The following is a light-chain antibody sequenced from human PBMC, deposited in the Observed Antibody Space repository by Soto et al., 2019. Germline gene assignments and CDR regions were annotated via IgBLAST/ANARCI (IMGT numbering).Light chain of an antibody. V-gene: IGKV1-5*01. Sequence: DIQMTQSPSTLSASVGDRVTITCRASQSISSWLAWCQQKPGKAPNLLISDASSLKSGVPSRFSGSGSGTEFTLTISSLQPDDFATYFCQQYNSYPLTFGGGTKVDIK. CDR3: QQYNSYPLT. CDR2: DAS. J-gene: IGKJ4*01. CDR1: QSISSW.